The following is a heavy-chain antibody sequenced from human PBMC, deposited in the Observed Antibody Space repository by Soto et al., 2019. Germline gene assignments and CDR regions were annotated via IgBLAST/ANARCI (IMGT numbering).Heavy chain of an antibody. J-gene: IGHJ6*03. CDR3: ARDGIGWGNRLTLYYYYYYMDV. V-gene: IGHV3-33*01. D-gene: IGHD6-19*01. Sequence: GGSLRLSCAASGFTFSSYGMHWVRQAPGKGLEWVAVIWYDGSNKYYADSVKGRFTISRDNSKNTLYLQMNSLRAEDTAVYYCARDGIGWGNRLTLYYYYYYMDVWGKGTTVTVSS. CDR2: IWYDGSNK. CDR1: GFTFSSYG.